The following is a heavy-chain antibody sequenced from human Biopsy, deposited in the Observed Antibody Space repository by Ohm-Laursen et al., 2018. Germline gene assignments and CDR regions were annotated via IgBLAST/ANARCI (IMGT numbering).Heavy chain of an antibody. CDR1: GAAFLGYY. CDR3: ARDLLEWSLPS. Sequence: GASVKVSCKASGAAFLGYYLHWVRQAPGQGLEWMGSIYPNSGDTDFAQKFQGRVSMTRDTSVSTAHLELSSLRSDDTAIYYCARDLLEWSLPSWGQGTLVTVSS. V-gene: IGHV1-2*02. CDR2: IYPNSGDT. J-gene: IGHJ4*02. D-gene: IGHD3-3*01.